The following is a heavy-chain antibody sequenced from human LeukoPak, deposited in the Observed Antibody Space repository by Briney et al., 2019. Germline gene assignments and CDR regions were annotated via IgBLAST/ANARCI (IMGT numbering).Heavy chain of an antibody. CDR1: GFTFSKYA. CDR2: ISSDVSHR. CDR3: AKEGYCSGGSCYGSPSFDY. Sequence: GGSLRLSCAASGFTFSKYAFHWVRQAPGKGLEWVAAISSDVSHRYYIDSVKGRFTISRDNSKNTLSLQMSSLRAEDTAVYYCAKEGYCSGGSCYGSPSFDYWGQGTLVTVSS. V-gene: IGHV3-30*04. J-gene: IGHJ4*02. D-gene: IGHD2-15*01.